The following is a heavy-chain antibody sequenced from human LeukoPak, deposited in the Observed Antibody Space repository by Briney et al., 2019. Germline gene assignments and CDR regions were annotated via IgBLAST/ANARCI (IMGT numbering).Heavy chain of an antibody. CDR3: AKRVRIAAAIDY. J-gene: IGHJ4*02. D-gene: IGHD6-13*01. CDR2: ISYDGSNK. CDR1: GFSFSTYW. Sequence: GGSLRLSCVASGFSFSTYWMHWVRQAPGKGLEWVAVISYDGSNKYYADSVKGRFTISRDNSKNTLYLQMNSLRTEDTAVYYCAKRVRIAAAIDYWGQGTLVTVSS. V-gene: IGHV3-30*18.